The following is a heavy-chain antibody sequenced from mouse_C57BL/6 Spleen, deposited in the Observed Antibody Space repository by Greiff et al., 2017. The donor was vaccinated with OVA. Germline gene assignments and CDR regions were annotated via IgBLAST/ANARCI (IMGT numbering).Heavy chain of an antibody. J-gene: IGHJ3*01. V-gene: IGHV1-50*01. CDR2: IDPSDSYT. Sequence: QVQLKQPGAELVKPGASVKLSCKASGYTFTSYWMQWVKQRPGQGLEWIGEIDPSDSYTNYNQKFKGKATLTVDTSSSTAYMQLSSLTSEDAAVYYCAREDYGSSYWGQGTLVTVSA. D-gene: IGHD1-1*01. CDR3: AREDYGSSY. CDR1: GYTFTSYW.